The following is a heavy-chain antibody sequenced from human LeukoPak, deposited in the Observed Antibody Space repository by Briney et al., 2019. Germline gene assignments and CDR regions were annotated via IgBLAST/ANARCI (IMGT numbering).Heavy chain of an antibody. CDR3: AKGSGYDTDFDY. J-gene: IGHJ4*02. CDR2: ISGSGDNT. Sequence: VRQAPGKGLEWVSGISGSGDNTYYADSVKGRFTISRDNSKNTLYLQMNSLRAEDTAVYYCAKGSGYDTDFDYWGQGTLVSVSS. D-gene: IGHD5-12*01. V-gene: IGHV3-23*01.